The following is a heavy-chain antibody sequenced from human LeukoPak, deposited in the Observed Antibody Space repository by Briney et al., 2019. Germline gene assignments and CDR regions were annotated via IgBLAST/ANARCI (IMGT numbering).Heavy chain of an antibody. CDR2: IWYDGSNK. J-gene: IGHJ4*02. CDR1: GFTFSSYG. D-gene: IGHD3-9*01. CDR3: AKDADILTGCFDY. V-gene: IGHV3-33*06. Sequence: PGRSLRLSXAASGFTFSSYGMHWVCQAPGKGLEWVAVIWYDGSNKYYADSVKGRFTISRDNSKNTLYLQMNSLRAEDTAVYYCAKDADILTGCFDYWGQGTLVTVSS.